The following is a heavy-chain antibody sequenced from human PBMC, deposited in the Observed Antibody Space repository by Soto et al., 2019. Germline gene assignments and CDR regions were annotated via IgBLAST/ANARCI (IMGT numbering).Heavy chain of an antibody. V-gene: IGHV3-23*01. D-gene: IGHD3-10*01. J-gene: IGHJ4*02. CDR1: GFTFSSYA. CDR3: PNSVLLWFGEADY. CDR2: ISGSGGST. Sequence: EVQLLESGGGLVQPGGSLRLSCAASGFTFSSYAMSWVRQAPGKGLEWVSAISGSGGSTYYADSVKGRFTISRDNSKNTLYLQMNSLRAEDTAVYYCPNSVLLWFGEADYWGQGTLVTVSS.